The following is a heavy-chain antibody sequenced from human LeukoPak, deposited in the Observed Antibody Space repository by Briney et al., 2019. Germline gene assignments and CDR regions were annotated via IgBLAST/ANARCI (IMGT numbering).Heavy chain of an antibody. J-gene: IGHJ4*02. CDR3: ATNPDSAFFDY. Sequence: SETLSLTCTVSGGSISSSSYYWGWIRQPPGKGLEWIGSIYYSGSTYYNPSLKSRVTISVDTSKNQFSLKLSSVTAADTAVYYCATNPDSAFFDYWGQGTLVTVSS. V-gene: IGHV4-39*01. CDR2: IYYSGST. CDR1: GGSISSSSYY. D-gene: IGHD3-22*01.